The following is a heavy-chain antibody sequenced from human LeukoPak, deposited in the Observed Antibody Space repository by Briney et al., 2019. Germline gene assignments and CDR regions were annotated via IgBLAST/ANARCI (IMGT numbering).Heavy chain of an antibody. CDR1: GGSISSYY. V-gene: IGHV4-4*07. D-gene: IGHD2-2*01. Sequence: SETLSLTCTVSGGSISSYYWSWIRQPAGKGLEWIGRIYTSGSTNYNPSLKSRVTMSVDTSKNQSSLKLSSVTAADTAVYYCARDRGEEGKYQMAFDYWGQGTLVTVSS. J-gene: IGHJ4*02. CDR2: IYTSGST. CDR3: ARDRGEEGKYQMAFDY.